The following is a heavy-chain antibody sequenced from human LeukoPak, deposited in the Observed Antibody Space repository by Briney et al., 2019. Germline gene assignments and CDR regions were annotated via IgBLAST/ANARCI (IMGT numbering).Heavy chain of an antibody. V-gene: IGHV1-69*05. D-gene: IGHD3-10*02. CDR3: ARSPDYYYVWWFGP. J-gene: IGHJ5*02. CDR2: LIPIFGTA. Sequence: ASVKVSCKASGVTFSSYAISWVRQAPGQGLEWMGGLIPIFGTANYAQKFQGRVTITTDESTSTAYMELSSLRSEDTAVYYCARSPDYYYVWWFGPWGQGTLVTVSS. CDR1: GVTFSSYA.